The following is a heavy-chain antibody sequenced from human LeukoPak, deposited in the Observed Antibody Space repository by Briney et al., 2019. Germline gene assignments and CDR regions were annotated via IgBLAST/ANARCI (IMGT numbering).Heavy chain of an antibody. CDR2: IWYDGSNK. CDR1: GFTFRSYG. J-gene: IGHJ3*02. CDR3: ARDPYGSGSTSFDI. Sequence: PGGSLRLSCAASGFTFRSYGMHWVRQAPGKGLEWVAVIWYDGSNKYYADSVKGRFIISRDNSKNTLYLQVNSLRAEDTAVYYCARDPYGSGSTSFDIWGQGTIVTVTS. V-gene: IGHV3-33*01. D-gene: IGHD3-10*01.